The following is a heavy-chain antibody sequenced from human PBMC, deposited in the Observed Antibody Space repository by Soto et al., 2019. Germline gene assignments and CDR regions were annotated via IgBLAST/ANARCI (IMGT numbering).Heavy chain of an antibody. CDR3: ARGGHVVVVTAALDY. CDR2: VNPSGGHT. Sequence: QVQLMQSGAEAKKPGASVKVSCEASGDTFTDYYIHWVRQAPGQGLEWMGTVNPSGGHTTYAQHFLGRVTMTRDTSTSTLYMELTSLTSDDTAIYYCARGGHVVVVTAALDYWGQGTLVTVSS. D-gene: IGHD2-21*02. V-gene: IGHV1-46*01. J-gene: IGHJ4*02. CDR1: GDTFTDYY.